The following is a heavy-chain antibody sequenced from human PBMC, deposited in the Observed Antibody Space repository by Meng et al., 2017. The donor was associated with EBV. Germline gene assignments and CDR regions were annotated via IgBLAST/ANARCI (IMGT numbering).Heavy chain of an antibody. V-gene: IGHV1-2*06. CDR3: ARVGIAVAGTGDY. CDR1: GYTFTGYY. Sequence: QGPLVRSGAEVKKPGAAVKVSCKASGYTFTGYYMHWVRQAPGQGLEWMGRINPNSGGTNYAQKFQGRVTMTRDTSISTAYMELSRLRSDDTAVYYCARVGIAVAGTGDYWGQGTLVTVSS. D-gene: IGHD6-19*01. J-gene: IGHJ4*02. CDR2: INPNSGGT.